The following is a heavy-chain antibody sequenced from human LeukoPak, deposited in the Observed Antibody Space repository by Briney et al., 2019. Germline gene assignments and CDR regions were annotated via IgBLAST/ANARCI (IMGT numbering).Heavy chain of an antibody. D-gene: IGHD3-16*02. CDR2: ISPYNGNT. Sequence: ASVKVSCKASGYTFTSYGISWVRQAPGQGLEWMGSISPYNGNTNYAERLQGRVIMTTDTSTRTAYMELRSLRSDDTAVFYCARDQYDYVWGSYRPYFDYWDQGTLVTVSS. CDR3: ARDQYDYVWGSYRPYFDY. V-gene: IGHV1-18*04. CDR1: GYTFTSYG. J-gene: IGHJ4*02.